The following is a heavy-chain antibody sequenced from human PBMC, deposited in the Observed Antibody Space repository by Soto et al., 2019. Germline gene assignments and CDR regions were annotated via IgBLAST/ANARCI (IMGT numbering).Heavy chain of an antibody. D-gene: IGHD6-13*01. Sequence: QVQLVESGGGVVQPGRSLRLSCAASGFTFSSYGMHWVRQAPGKGLEWVAVISYDGSNKYYADSVKGRFTISRDNSKNTLYLQMNILRAEDTAVYYCAKEQIPGIAAAGSSFDYWGQGTLVTVSS. CDR3: AKEQIPGIAAAGSSFDY. J-gene: IGHJ4*02. V-gene: IGHV3-30*18. CDR2: ISYDGSNK. CDR1: GFTFSSYG.